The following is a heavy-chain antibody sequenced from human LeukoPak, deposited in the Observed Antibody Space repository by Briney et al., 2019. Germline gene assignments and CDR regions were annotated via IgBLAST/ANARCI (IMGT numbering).Heavy chain of an antibody. J-gene: IGHJ4*02. CDR3: ARGRLIVAPGVYYFEY. CDR2: IYYRGGT. CDR1: GGSSSSYY. Sequence: SETLPLTCTVSGGSSSSYYWSWIRQPPGKGLEWIGYIYYRGGTNYNPSLESRVTISGDTSKNEFSLKLTSVTAADTAVYYCARGRLIVAPGVYYFEYWGQGTLVTASS. V-gene: IGHV4-59*08. D-gene: IGHD5-12*01.